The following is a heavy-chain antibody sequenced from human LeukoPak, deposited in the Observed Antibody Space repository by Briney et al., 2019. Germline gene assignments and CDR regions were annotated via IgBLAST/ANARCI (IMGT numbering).Heavy chain of an antibody. CDR2: IYHSGSA. J-gene: IGHJ4*02. CDR1: GFKISGYS. V-gene: IGHV4/OR15-8*01. Sequence: GSLRLSCVASGFKISGYSMNWVRQAPGKGLEWIGGIYHSGSAYYNPSLKSRVTMSVDKSNNQFSLKLTSVTAADTAVYYCAGVMVRGVISYYFDYWGQGTLVTVSS. D-gene: IGHD3-10*01. CDR3: AGVMVRGVISYYFDY.